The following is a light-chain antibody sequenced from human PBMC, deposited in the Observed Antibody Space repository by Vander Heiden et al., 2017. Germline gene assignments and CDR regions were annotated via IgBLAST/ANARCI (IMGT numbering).Light chain of an antibody. CDR3: QQDDNSPMYT. CDR1: QSILYSSNNKNY. J-gene: IGKJ2*01. V-gene: IGKV4-1*01. CDR2: WAS. Sequence: DIVMTQSPDSLAVSLGERATINCKSSQSILYSSNNKNYLAWYQQKPGQPPKLLIYWASIRASGVPDRFSGSGYGADFTLTISSLQAEDVAVYYCQQDDNSPMYTFGQGTKVEIK.